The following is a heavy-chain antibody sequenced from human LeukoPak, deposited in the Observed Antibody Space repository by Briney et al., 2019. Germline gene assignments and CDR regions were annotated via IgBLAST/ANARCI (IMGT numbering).Heavy chain of an antibody. CDR2: IYYSGST. V-gene: IGHV4-59*01. D-gene: IGHD1/OR15-1a*01. J-gene: IGHJ2*01. CDR3: ARVNWNTQSWYFDL. Sequence: SETLSLTCTVSGGSISTYYWSWIRQPPGKGLEWIGYIYYSGSTNYNPSLKSRVTISVDTSKNQFSLKLSSVTAADTAVYYCARVNWNTQSWYFDLWGRGTLVTVSS. CDR1: GGSISTYY.